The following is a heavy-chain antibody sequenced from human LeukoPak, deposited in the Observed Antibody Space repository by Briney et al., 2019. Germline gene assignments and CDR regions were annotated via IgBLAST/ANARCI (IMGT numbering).Heavy chain of an antibody. CDR1: GFRFDEYA. CDR2: ISWNSRDI. Sequence: GGSLRLSCSASGFRFDEYAMYWVRQTPGKGLEWVSGISWNSRDIDYADSVKGRFTISRDNAKNSLYLQMNSLRPEDTALYYCAKIDRGYSYGSGVFDIWGQGTMVTVSS. CDR3: AKIDRGYSYGSGVFDI. D-gene: IGHD5-18*01. V-gene: IGHV3-9*01. J-gene: IGHJ3*02.